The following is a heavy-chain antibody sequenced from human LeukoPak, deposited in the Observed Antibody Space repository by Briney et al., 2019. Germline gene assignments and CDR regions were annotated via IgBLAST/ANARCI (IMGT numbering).Heavy chain of an antibody. CDR3: ARGHRIAVAGSYWYFDL. D-gene: IGHD6-19*01. CDR2: IIPILGIA. Sequence: GASVKVSCKASGGTFSSYAISWVRQAPGQGLEWMGRIIPILGIANYAQKFQGRVTITADKSTSTAYMELSSLRSEDTAVYYCARGHRIAVAGSYWYFDLWGRGTLVTVSS. CDR1: GGTFSSYA. J-gene: IGHJ2*01. V-gene: IGHV1-69*04.